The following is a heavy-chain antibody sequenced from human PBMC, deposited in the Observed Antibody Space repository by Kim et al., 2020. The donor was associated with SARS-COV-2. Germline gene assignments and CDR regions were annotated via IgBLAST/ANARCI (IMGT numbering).Heavy chain of an antibody. J-gene: IGHJ4*02. D-gene: IGHD2-8*01. V-gene: IGHV3-30*02. Sequence: YYAGSVQGRFTVSRDNSNNKVSLQVNSLRTEDAAVYFCAKDRMLVSVLRSWGQGTLVTVS. CDR3: AKDRMLVSVLRS.